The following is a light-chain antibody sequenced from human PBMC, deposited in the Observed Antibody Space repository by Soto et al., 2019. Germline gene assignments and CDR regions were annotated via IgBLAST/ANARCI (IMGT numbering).Light chain of an antibody. Sequence: DIQMTQSPSTLSASVGDRVTITCRASQSINTWLAWYQQKPGKAPKLLIYKASSLGSGVPSRFSGSGSGTEFTLTISSLQPDDFAIYYCQQYNSHSSSTFGQGTKLEIK. J-gene: IGKJ2*01. V-gene: IGKV1-5*03. CDR2: KAS. CDR3: QQYNSHSSST. CDR1: QSINTW.